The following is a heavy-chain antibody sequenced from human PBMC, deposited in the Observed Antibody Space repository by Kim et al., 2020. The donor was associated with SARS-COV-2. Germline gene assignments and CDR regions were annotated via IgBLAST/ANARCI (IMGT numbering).Heavy chain of an antibody. J-gene: IGHJ4*02. CDR3: ASSGYSYGLGYFDY. CDR2: IKQDGSEK. V-gene: IGHV3-7*03. D-gene: IGHD5-18*01. CDR1: GFTFSSYW. Sequence: GGSLRLSCAASGFTFSSYWMSWVRQAPGKGLEWVANIKQDGSEKYYVDSAKGRFTISRDNAKNSLYLQMNSLRAEDTAVYYCASSGYSYGLGYFDYWGQGTLVTVSS.